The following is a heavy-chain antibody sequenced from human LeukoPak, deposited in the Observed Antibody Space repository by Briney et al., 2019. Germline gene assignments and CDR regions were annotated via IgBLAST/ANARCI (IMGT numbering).Heavy chain of an antibody. CDR1: GGSISSTSYY. Sequence: SDTLSLTCTVSGGSISSTSYYWGWIRPPAGKGLEWIGTIYSGSPSYNPSLESRVTISVDSSKDQFSLKLSSVTAEDTAVYYCAHQILRGISMTSLGYYYGVDVWGQGTTVTVSS. V-gene: IGHV4-39*01. J-gene: IGHJ6*02. D-gene: IGHD3-22*01. CDR3: AHQILRGISMTSLGYYYGVDV. CDR2: IYSGSP.